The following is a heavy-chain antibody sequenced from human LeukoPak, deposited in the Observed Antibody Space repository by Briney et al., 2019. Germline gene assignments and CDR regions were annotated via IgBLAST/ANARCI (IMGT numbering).Heavy chain of an antibody. V-gene: IGHV1-24*01. Sequence: ASVKVSCKVSGYTLTELSMHWVRQAPGKGLEWMGGFDPEDGETIYAQKFQGRVTMTEDTSTDTAYMELSSLRSEDTPVYYCATDLSLQKQWLVFDYWGQGTLVTVSS. J-gene: IGHJ4*02. CDR1: GYTLTELS. CDR2: FDPEDGET. D-gene: IGHD6-19*01. CDR3: ATDLSLQKQWLVFDY.